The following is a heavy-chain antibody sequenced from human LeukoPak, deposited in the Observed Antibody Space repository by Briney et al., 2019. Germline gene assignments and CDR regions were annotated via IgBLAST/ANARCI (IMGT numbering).Heavy chain of an antibody. D-gene: IGHD3-10*01. CDR2: IYTTGTT. V-gene: IGHV4-4*07. CDR1: GGSIRSYN. Sequence: SETLSLTCTVSGGSIRSYNWGWVRQPAGKGLEWIGRIYTTGTTNYNPSLKSRLTMSVDTSKNQFSLNLRSVIAADTAVYYCARQGYTASYYFLDYWSQGTLVTVSS. J-gene: IGHJ4*02. CDR3: ARQGYTASYYFLDY.